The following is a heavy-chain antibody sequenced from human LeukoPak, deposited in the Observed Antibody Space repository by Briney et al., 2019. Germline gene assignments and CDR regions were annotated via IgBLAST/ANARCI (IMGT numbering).Heavy chain of an antibody. D-gene: IGHD1-1*01. Sequence: GESLKISCKGSGYSFTTYWIGWVRQLPGKGLEWMGIIYPGHSDTTYSPSFQGQVTISADKSISTAYLQWSSLEASDTAMYYCARAPYRGGTGMDVWGQGTTVAVSS. CDR3: ARAPYRGGTGMDV. V-gene: IGHV5-51*01. CDR1: GYSFTTYW. CDR2: IYPGHSDT. J-gene: IGHJ6*02.